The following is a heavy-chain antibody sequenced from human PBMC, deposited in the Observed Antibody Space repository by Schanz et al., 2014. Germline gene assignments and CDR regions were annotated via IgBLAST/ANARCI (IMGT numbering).Heavy chain of an antibody. Sequence: QVQLVESGGGVVQPGRSLRLSCAASGFTFSKYGVHWVRQAPGKGLEWVAVIWYNGSNKYYADSVRGRFTISRDNSKNTLYLQMNNLRAEDTAVYYCARDRVEASSYFDYWGQGTLXTVSS. CDR3: ARDRVEASSYFDY. D-gene: IGHD2-2*01. J-gene: IGHJ4*02. CDR1: GFTFSKYG. CDR2: IWYNGSNK. V-gene: IGHV3-33*01.